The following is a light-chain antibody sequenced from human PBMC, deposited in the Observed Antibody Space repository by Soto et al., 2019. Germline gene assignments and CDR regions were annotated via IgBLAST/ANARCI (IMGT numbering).Light chain of an antibody. CDR2: GTS. V-gene: IGKV3-20*01. Sequence: EIELTQSPGTLSLSLGERATLSCRASQSVTNSYLAWYQRKPGQPPRLLIYGTSYMSTDIPGRFSGSGSGTDFTLTISRLEPEDFAVYYCQQYGSYPPTFGQGTKVEIK. J-gene: IGKJ1*01. CDR1: QSVTNSY. CDR3: QQYGSYPPT.